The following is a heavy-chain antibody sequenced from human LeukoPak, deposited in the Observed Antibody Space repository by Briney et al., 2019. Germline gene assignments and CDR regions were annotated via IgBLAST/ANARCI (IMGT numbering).Heavy chain of an antibody. CDR1: RFIFKNYG. D-gene: IGHD3-10*01. CDR3: AKTINYYPDY. CDR2: IWYDGSNE. J-gene: IGHJ4*02. Sequence: GGSLRLSCEASRFIFKNYGMHWVRQAPGKGLEWVAIIWYDGSNEYYAESVKGRFTISRDNFKNTLYLQMNSLRAEDTALYYCAKTINYYPDYWGQGTLVTVSS. V-gene: IGHV3-33*06.